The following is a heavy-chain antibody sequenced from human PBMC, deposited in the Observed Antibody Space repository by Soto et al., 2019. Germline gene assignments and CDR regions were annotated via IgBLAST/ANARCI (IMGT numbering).Heavy chain of an antibody. J-gene: IGHJ6*02. CDR3: ARGYDSSGYYPYYYYGMDV. V-gene: IGHV3-23*01. D-gene: IGHD3-22*01. Sequence: PGGSLRLSCAASGFTFSSYAMSWVRQAPGKGLEWVSAISGSGGSTYYADSVKGRFTISRDNSKNTLYLQMNSLRAEDTAVYYCARGYDSSGYYPYYYYGMDVWGQGTTVTVSS. CDR1: GFTFSSYA. CDR2: ISGSGGST.